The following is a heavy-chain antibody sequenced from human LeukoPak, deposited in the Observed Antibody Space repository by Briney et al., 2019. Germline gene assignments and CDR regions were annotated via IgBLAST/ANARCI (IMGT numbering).Heavy chain of an antibody. V-gene: IGHV1-18*01. Sequence: GASVRVSCKASGYSFTNYGIIWVRQTLGQGLQWMGWISAHNGNTNYAQKLQGRVTLTTDTSTSTVYMELRSLTSDDTAVYYCARAETTLLLNYWGQGTLVTVSS. CDR1: GYSFTNYG. D-gene: IGHD4-11*01. J-gene: IGHJ4*02. CDR2: ISAHNGNT. CDR3: ARAETTLLLNY.